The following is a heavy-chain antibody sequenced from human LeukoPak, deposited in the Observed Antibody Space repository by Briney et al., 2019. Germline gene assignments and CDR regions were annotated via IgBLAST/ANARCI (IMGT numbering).Heavy chain of an antibody. CDR1: GDSVSSNGYY. V-gene: IGHV4-39*01. CDR3: ARRSPRYCSSTSCYGTNWFDP. CDR2: IYHSGST. D-gene: IGHD2-2*01. Sequence: MASETLSLTCTVSGDSVSSNGYYWTWIRQHPGKGLEWIGYIYHSGSTCYNPSLKSRVTISVDTSKNQFSLKLSSVTAADTAVYYCARRSPRYCSSTSCYGTNWFDPWGQGTLVTVSS. J-gene: IGHJ5*02.